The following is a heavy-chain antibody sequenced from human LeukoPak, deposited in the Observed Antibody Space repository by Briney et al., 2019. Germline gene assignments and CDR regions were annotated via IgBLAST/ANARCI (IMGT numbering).Heavy chain of an antibody. Sequence: ASVKVSCKASGYTFTGYYMHWVRQAPGQGLEWMGWINPNSGGTNYAQKFQGRVTMTRDTSISTAYMELSRLRSDDTAVYYCARALSYTQQLAEYLQHWGQGTLVTVSS. D-gene: IGHD6-13*01. CDR3: ARALSYTQQLAEYLQH. J-gene: IGHJ1*01. V-gene: IGHV1-2*02. CDR1: GYTFTGYY. CDR2: INPNSGGT.